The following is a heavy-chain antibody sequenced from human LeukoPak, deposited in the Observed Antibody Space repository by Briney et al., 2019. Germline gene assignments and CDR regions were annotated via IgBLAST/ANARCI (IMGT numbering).Heavy chain of an antibody. CDR1: GFTFSSYE. Sequence: GGSLRLSCAASGFTFSSYEMNWVRQAPGKGLEWVSYISGSGSSINYADSLRGRFTISRDNAKNSLYLQTNSLRGEDTAVYYCARDGRNYGLYWGQGTLVTVSS. CDR3: ARDGRNYGLY. V-gene: IGHV3-48*03. CDR2: ISGSGSSI. J-gene: IGHJ4*02. D-gene: IGHD1-7*01.